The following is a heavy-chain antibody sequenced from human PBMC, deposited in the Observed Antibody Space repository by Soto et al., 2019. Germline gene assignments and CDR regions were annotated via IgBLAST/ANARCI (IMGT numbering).Heavy chain of an antibody. D-gene: IGHD5-18*01. CDR2: INPSGGST. V-gene: IGHV1-46*01. Sequence: GASVKVSCKASGYTFTSYYMHWVRQAPGQGLEWMGIINPSGGSTSYAQKFQGRVTMTRDTSTSTVYMELSSLRSEDTAVYYCAMTLPLGYSYGHNWFDPWGQGTLVNVSS. CDR3: AMTLPLGYSYGHNWFDP. CDR1: GYTFTSYY. J-gene: IGHJ5*02.